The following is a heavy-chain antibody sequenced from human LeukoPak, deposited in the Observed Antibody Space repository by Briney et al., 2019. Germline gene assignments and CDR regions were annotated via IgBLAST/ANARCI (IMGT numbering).Heavy chain of an antibody. CDR3: ARHGSSWFYFDY. D-gene: IGHD6-13*01. J-gene: IGHJ4*02. CDR2: IYYSGST. CDR1: GGSISSYY. Sequence: SETLSLTCTVSGGSISSYYWSWIRQPPGMGLDWIGYIYYSGSTNYNPSLKSRVTISVDTSKNQFSLKLSSVTAADTAVYSCARHGSSWFYFDYWGQGTLVTVSS. V-gene: IGHV4-59*08.